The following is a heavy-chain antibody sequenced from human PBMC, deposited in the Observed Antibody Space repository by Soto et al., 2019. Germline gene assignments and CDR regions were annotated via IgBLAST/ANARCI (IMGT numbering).Heavy chain of an antibody. CDR3: ARESEDLTSNFDY. V-gene: IGHV3-21*06. Sequence: GSLRPSCAAPGFTFTRYSMNWVRQAPGKGLEWVSSISSTTNYIYYGDSMKGRFTISRDNAKNSLYLEMNSLRAEDTAVYYCARESEDLTSNFDYWGQGNLVTVSS. CDR1: GFTFTRYS. J-gene: IGHJ4*02. CDR2: ISSTTNYI.